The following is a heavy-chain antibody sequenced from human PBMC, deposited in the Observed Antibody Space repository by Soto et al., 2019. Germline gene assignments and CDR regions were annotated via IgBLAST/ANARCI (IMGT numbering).Heavy chain of an antibody. Sequence: GVSLQVSCRGFGYICTNHCIGWMSKIHGKGLEWMGIIYPGDSDTRYSPSFQGQVTISADKSISTAYLQWRSLKASDTAIYYCARAWSGQYYYSYGLDVWGQGTTVTVSS. V-gene: IGHV5-51*01. CDR3: ARAWSGQYYYSYGLDV. CDR1: GYICTNHC. D-gene: IGHD3-3*01. J-gene: IGHJ6*02. CDR2: IYPGDSDT.